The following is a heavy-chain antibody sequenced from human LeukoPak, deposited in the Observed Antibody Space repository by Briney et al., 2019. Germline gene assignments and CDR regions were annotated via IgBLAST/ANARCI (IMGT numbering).Heavy chain of an antibody. CDR3: AKGKSAMVRGVIITYLVY. Sequence: GGSLRLSCAASGFTFSSYGMSWVRQAPGKGLEWVSAISGSGGSTYYADSVKGRFTISRDNSKNTLYLQMNSLRAEDTAVYYCAKGKSAMVRGVIITYLVYWGQGTLVTVSS. CDR1: GFTFSSYG. J-gene: IGHJ4*02. CDR2: ISGSGGST. V-gene: IGHV3-23*01. D-gene: IGHD3-10*01.